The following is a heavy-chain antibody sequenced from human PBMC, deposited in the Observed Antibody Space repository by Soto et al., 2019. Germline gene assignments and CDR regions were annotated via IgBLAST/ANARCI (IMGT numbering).Heavy chain of an antibody. CDR2: ISPYSGNT. J-gene: IGHJ6*02. V-gene: IGHV1-18*01. Sequence: QVQLVQSGDEVRKPGSSVKVSCKASGYIFVNYGIAWVRQAPGKGLEWMGWISPYSGNTHYASKVQARLTMTTDTPTTLADIVVGSLTSQDTGVYYCAMVENNVTPTPRDVWGQGTTVTVSS. CDR3: AMVENNVTPTPRDV. CDR1: GYIFVNYG. D-gene: IGHD2-15*01.